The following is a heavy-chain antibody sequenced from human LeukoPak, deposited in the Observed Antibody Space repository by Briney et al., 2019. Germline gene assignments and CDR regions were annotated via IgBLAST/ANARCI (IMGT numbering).Heavy chain of an antibody. CDR3: ARRLTQYDCFDP. CDR1: RDSVSSNSVT. Sequence: SQTLSLTCAISRDSVSSNSVTWNWIRQSPSRGLEWLGRTYYRSTWYNDYAVSVRGRITVNPDTSKNQFSLHLNSVTPEDTAVYYCARRLTQYDCFDPWGQGILVTVSS. D-gene: IGHD2-2*01. CDR2: TYYRSTWYN. V-gene: IGHV6-1*01. J-gene: IGHJ5*02.